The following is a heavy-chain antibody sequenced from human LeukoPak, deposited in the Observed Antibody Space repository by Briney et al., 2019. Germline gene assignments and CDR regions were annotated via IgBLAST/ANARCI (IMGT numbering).Heavy chain of an antibody. V-gene: IGHV3-7*03. J-gene: IGHJ4*02. Sequence: GGSLRLSCVASGFPFSSYWMTWVRQAPGKGLEWVANIKQDGSKKSYVDSVKGRFTISRDNAKNSLYLQMNSLRAEDTAVYYCAKDSPRDWLASIDYWGQGTLVTVSS. D-gene: IGHD5-12*01. CDR3: AKDSPRDWLASIDY. CDR1: GFPFSSYW. CDR2: IKQDGSKK.